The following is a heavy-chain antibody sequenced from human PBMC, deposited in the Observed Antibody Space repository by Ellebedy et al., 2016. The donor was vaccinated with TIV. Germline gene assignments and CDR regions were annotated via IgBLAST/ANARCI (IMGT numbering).Heavy chain of an antibody. CDR1: GFPFGAYT. J-gene: IGHJ4*02. Sequence: PGGSLRLSCAASGFPFGAYTMHWVRQPPGKGLDWVPLITWDGGYTVYADSVNGRFTISRDNSKNFLYLQMSRLRTEDAALYYCAAERLKFFDYWGRGVLVTVSS. D-gene: IGHD1-1*01. V-gene: IGHV3-43*01. CDR2: ITWDGGYT. CDR3: AAERLKFFDY.